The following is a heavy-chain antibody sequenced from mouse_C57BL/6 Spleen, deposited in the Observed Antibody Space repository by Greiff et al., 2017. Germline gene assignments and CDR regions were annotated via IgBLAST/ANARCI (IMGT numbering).Heavy chain of an antibody. D-gene: IGHD2-2*01. CDR1: GFTFRDYG. Sequence: EVKVVESGGGLVKPGGSLKLSCAASGFTFRDYGMPWVRQAPEKGLEWVAYISSGSSTIYYADTGKGRFTISRDNAKNTLCLQMTSLRSEDTAMYYCASYGYDRGFAYWGQGTLVTVSA. CDR3: ASYGYDRGFAY. V-gene: IGHV5-17*01. CDR2: ISSGSSTI. J-gene: IGHJ3*01.